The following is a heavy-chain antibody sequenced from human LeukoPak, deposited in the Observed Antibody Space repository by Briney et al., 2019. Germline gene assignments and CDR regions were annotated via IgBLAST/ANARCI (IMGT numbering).Heavy chain of an antibody. CDR3: ARGGVLKSVDY. Sequence: SETLSLTCSVSGFSISGGYYWGWIRQPPGKGLEWLGSIYHSGNTDYNPSLKSRVTISVDTAKNKFFLRLSSVTAADTAVYYCARGGVLKSVDYWGQGTLVAVSS. CDR1: GFSISGGYY. J-gene: IGHJ4*02. CDR2: IYHSGNT. V-gene: IGHV4-38-2*02. D-gene: IGHD3-16*01.